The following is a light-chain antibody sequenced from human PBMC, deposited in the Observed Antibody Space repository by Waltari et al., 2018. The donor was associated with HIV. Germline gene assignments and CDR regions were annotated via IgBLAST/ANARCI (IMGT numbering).Light chain of an antibody. Sequence: QSALTQPASVSGSPGQSITISCTGTSSDVGGYNYVSWYQHHPGKAPKLLIYEVSNRPAGVSNLFSGSKSGNTASLTISGLQAEDEADYYCSSYAGSSTLLFGGGTKLTVL. V-gene: IGLV2-14*01. CDR3: SSYAGSSTLL. CDR2: EVS. J-gene: IGLJ2*01. CDR1: SSDVGGYNY.